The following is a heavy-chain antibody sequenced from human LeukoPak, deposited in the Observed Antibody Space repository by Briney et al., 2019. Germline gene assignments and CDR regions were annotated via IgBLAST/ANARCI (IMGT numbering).Heavy chain of an antibody. CDR1: GGSISSGGYY. CDR3: ARIPYSSGWYDY. V-gene: IGHV4-30-2*01. D-gene: IGHD6-19*01. Sequence: IPSETLSLTCTVSGGSISSGGYYWSWIRQPPGKGLEWIGYIYHSGSTYYNPSLKSRVTISVDRSKNQFSLKLSSVTAADTAVYYCARIPYSSGWYDYWGQGTLVTVSS. CDR2: IYHSGST. J-gene: IGHJ4*02.